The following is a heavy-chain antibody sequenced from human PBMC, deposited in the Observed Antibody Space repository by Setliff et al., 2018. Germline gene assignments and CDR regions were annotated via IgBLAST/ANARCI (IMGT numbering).Heavy chain of an antibody. Sequence: SGPTLVNPTQTLTLTCTFSGFSLSSSGVGVGWIRQPPGQALEWLALVYWNDDKRYRPSLKDSLTITQDTAKNQVVLTMTNMDPVDTAKYFCAHAPTLAEISLGSFDSWGQGTLVTVSS. CDR3: AHAPTLAEISLGSFDS. CDR2: VYWNDDK. J-gene: IGHJ4*02. CDR1: GFSLSSSGVG. V-gene: IGHV2-5*01. D-gene: IGHD3-16*02.